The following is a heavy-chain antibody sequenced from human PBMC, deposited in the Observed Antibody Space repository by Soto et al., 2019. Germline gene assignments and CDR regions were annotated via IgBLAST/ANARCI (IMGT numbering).Heavy chain of an antibody. CDR3: TTWTAMDPFDY. CDR2: IKSKTDGGTT. J-gene: IGHJ4*02. CDR1: GFTFSNAW. D-gene: IGHD5-18*01. V-gene: IGHV3-15*01. Sequence: EVQLVESGGGLVKPGGSLRLSCAASGFTFSNAWMSWVRQAPGKGLEWVGRIKSKTDGGTTDYAAPVKGRFAISRDDSKNTLYLQMNSLKTEDTAVYYCTTWTAMDPFDYWGQGTLVTVSS.